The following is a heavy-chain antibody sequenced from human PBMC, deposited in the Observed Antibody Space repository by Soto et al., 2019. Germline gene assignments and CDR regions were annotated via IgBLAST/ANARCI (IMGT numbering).Heavy chain of an antibody. CDR1: GHTFSNNL. CDR2: INGDNGNT. V-gene: IGHV1-3*01. Sequence: QVQLVQSGAEVREPGASVKVSCKASGHTFSNNLMHWVRQAPGQRLEWLGWINGDNGNTKCSQKFQDRVTITRDTSARTXXMELSXLRYXXXXXXXXXXXXXGGECYFDYWGQGTLVTVSS. CDR3: XXXXXGGECYFDY. D-gene: IGHD2-21*01. J-gene: IGHJ4*02.